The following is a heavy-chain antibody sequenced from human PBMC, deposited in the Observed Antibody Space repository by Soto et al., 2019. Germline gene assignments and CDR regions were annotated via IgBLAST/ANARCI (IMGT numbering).Heavy chain of an antibody. J-gene: IGHJ6*02. CDR3: ARGYYGLRNGMDV. Sequence: SETLSLTCTVSGGSISSGDYYWSWIRHPPGKGLEWIGYIYYSGSTYYNPSLKSRVTISVDTSKNQFSLKLSSVTAADTAVYYCARGYYGLRNGMDVWGQGTTVTVSS. V-gene: IGHV4-30-4*01. CDR2: IYYSGST. D-gene: IGHD3-10*01. CDR1: GGSISSGDYY.